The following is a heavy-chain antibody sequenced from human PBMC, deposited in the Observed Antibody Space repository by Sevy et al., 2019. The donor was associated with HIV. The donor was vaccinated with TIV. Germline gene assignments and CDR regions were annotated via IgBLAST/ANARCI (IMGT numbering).Heavy chain of an antibody. D-gene: IGHD5-18*01. J-gene: IGHJ4*02. Sequence: GGSLRLSCAASGFTFSSYAMTWVHQAPGKELEWVSSIGGRGGNTYYADSVKGRFTISRDSSKNTVSLQMNSLRAEDTAVYYCVNDGLWLSVAYWGQGTLVTVSS. CDR3: VNDGLWLSVAY. CDR1: GFTFSSYA. CDR2: IGGRGGNT. V-gene: IGHV3-23*01.